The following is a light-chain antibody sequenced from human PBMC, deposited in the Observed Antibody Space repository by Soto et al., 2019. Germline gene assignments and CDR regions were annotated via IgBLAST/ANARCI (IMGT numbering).Light chain of an antibody. CDR2: SNN. CDR1: RSNIGSNN. V-gene: IGLV1-44*01. CDR3: AAWDDILNGVYV. Sequence: QSVLTQPPSVSGTPGQRVTISCSGSRSNIGSNNVYCYQQLPGTAPKLLIYSNNQRPSGVPDRFSGSKAGTSASLAISGLQSEDEADYYCAAWDDILNGVYVFGPGTKLTVL. J-gene: IGLJ1*01.